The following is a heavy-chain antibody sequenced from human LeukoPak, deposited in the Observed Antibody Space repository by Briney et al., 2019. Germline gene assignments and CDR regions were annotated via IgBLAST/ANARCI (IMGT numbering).Heavy chain of an antibody. CDR1: GFTFSSYA. CDR3: ARDEGRGGGSYLFDY. CDR2: ISSNGGST. Sequence: PGGSLRLSCAASGFTFSSYAMHWVRQAPGKGLEYVSAISSNGGSTYYASSVKGRFTTSRDNSKNTLYLQMGSLRAEDMAVYYCARDEGRGGGSYLFDYWGQGTLVTVSS. V-gene: IGHV3-64*01. D-gene: IGHD1-26*01. J-gene: IGHJ4*02.